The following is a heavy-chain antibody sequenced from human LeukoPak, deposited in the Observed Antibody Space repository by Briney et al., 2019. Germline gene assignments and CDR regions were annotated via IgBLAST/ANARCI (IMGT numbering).Heavy chain of an antibody. Sequence: SETLSLTCAVYGGSFSGYYWSWIRQPPGKGLGWIGEINHRGRTNYNPSLKSRVTMSVDTSKNQFSLKLNSVTAADTAVYYCARVDDYWSQGTLVTVSS. J-gene: IGHJ4*02. CDR1: GGSFSGYY. D-gene: IGHD3/OR15-3a*01. CDR3: ARVDDY. CDR2: INHRGRT. V-gene: IGHV4-34*01.